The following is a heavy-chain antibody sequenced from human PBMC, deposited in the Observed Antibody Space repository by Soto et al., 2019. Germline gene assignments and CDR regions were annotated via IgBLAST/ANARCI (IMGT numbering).Heavy chain of an antibody. J-gene: IGHJ4*02. D-gene: IGHD1-26*01. CDR3: ASSSGNNYGVGTNYYFDY. V-gene: IGHV1-69*06. CDR2: IIPIFGTA. CDR1: GGTFSTYS. Sequence: VAPVKVSCKTSGGTFSTYSIVWVRQAPGEGLEWMGGIIPIFGTANYAQKFQDRVTITADKSTNTAFMELSSLKSEDTAMYYCASSSGNNYGVGTNYYFDYWGQGTLVTVSS.